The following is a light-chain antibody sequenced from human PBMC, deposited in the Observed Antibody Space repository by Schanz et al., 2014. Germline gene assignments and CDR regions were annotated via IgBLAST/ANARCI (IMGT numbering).Light chain of an antibody. CDR1: SSDVGSYNL. J-gene: IGLJ2*01. V-gene: IGLV2-23*02. Sequence: QSVLTQPASVSGSPGQSITISCTGTSSDVGSYNLVSWYQQHPGKAPKLMIYEVSKRPSGVPDRFSGSKSGNTASLTISGLQAEDEADYYCCSYAGNYTRVFGGGTKLTVL. CDR2: EVS. CDR3: CSYAGNYTRV.